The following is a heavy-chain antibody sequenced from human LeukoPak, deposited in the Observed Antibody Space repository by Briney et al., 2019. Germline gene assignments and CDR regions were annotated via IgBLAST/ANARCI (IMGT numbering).Heavy chain of an antibody. CDR1: GFTFNNYN. CDR3: ARVSLPMRYDSSGYEYYYYMDV. J-gene: IGHJ6*03. D-gene: IGHD3-22*01. CDR2: ITSSGTYI. V-gene: IGHV3-21*01. Sequence: GGSLRLSCAAPGFTFNNYNMNWVRQAPGKALEWVSSITSSGTYIFYADSVKGRFTISRDNAKNSLYLQMNSLGPEDTAVYYCARVSLPMRYDSSGYEYYYYMDVWGKGTTVTISS.